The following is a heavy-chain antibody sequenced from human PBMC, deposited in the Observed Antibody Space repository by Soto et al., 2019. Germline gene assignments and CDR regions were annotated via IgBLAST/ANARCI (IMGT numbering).Heavy chain of an antibody. CDR2: TYYRSKWYN. CDR1: GDSVSSNTAA. V-gene: IGHV6-1*01. J-gene: IGHJ4*02. Sequence: SQTLSLTCAISGDSVSSNTAAWNWIRQSPSRGLEWLGRTYYRSKWYNDYAVSVKSRIAINPDTSKNQFSLQLNSVTPEDTAVYYCARVGYSSGWREGEFDYWGQGTLVTVSS. D-gene: IGHD6-19*01. CDR3: ARVGYSSGWREGEFDY.